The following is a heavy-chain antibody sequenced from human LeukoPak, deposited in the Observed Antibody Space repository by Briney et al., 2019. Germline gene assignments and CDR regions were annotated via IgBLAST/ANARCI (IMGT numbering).Heavy chain of an antibody. CDR3: ARDMGGIPYYFDY. D-gene: IGHD3-16*01. CDR1: GYTFTGYY. Sequence: ASVKVSCKASGYTFTGYYMHWVRQAPGQGLEWMGWINPNSGGTNYAQKFQGRVTMTRDTSISTAYMELSRLRSDDTAVYYCARDMGGIPYYFDYWGQGTLVTVSS. CDR2: INPNSGGT. J-gene: IGHJ4*02. V-gene: IGHV1-2*02.